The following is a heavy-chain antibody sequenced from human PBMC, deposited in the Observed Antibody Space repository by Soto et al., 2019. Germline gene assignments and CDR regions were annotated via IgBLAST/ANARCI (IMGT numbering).Heavy chain of an antibody. J-gene: IGHJ6*02. CDR1: GGTFSSYA. D-gene: IGHD1-26*01. V-gene: IGHV1-69*13. CDR3: ASAGSYYGTSHYYYYYGMDV. CDR2: IIPIFGTA. Sequence: GASVKVSCKASGGTFSSYAISWVRQAPGQGXEWMGGIIPIFGTANYAQKFQGRVTITADESTSTAYMELSSLRSEDTAVYYCASAGSYYGTSHYYYYYGMDVWGQGTTVTVSS.